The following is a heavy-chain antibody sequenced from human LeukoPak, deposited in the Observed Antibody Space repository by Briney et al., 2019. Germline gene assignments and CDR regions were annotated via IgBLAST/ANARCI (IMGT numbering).Heavy chain of an antibody. V-gene: IGHV1-18*01. J-gene: IGHJ6*03. CDR1: GYTFTSYG. CDR2: ISAYNGNT. CDR3: ARDYSPYYYYYYMDV. Sequence: GASVKVSCKASGYTFTSYGISWVRQAPGQGLEWMGWISAYNGNTNYAQKLQGRVTMTTDTSTSTAHMELRSLRSDDTAVYYCARDYSPYYYYYYMDVWGKGTTVTVSS. D-gene: IGHD2-15*01.